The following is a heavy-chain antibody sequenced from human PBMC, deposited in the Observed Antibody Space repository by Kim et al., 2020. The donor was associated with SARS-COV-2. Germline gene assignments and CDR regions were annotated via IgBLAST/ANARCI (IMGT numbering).Heavy chain of an antibody. CDR1: GDTLTIYH. J-gene: IGHJ2*01. CDR2: INPNRGNS. Sequence: ASVKVSCKAPGDTLTIYHINWVRQAAGQGLEWMGWINPNRGNSGYAQKLQGRFTMTRDTSISTVYMELTSLTYEDTALYYCVGAIGWGSENWYFDVWGRGTLVTVSS. D-gene: IGHD7-27*01. V-gene: IGHV1-8*01. CDR3: VGAIGWGSENWYFDV.